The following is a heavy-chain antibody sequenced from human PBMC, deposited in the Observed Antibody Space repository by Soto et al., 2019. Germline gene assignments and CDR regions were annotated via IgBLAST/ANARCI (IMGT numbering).Heavy chain of an antibody. CDR1: GFTFSSYS. J-gene: IGHJ4*02. V-gene: IGHV3-48*02. CDR3: ARGYYDNSLDQ. D-gene: IGHD3-9*01. Sequence: EVQLVESGGGLVQPGGSLRLSCAASGFTFSSYSMDWVRQAPGQRLEWVSHISTDSNTIYYADSVRGRFTISRDNAKNSLSLQMNSLRDEDTAVYYCARGYYDNSLDQWGQGTLVTVSS. CDR2: ISTDSNTI.